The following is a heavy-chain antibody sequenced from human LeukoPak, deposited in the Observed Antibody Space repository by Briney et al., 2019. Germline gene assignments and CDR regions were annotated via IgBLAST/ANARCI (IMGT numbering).Heavy chain of an antibody. D-gene: IGHD5-12*01. V-gene: IGHV4-39*01. CDR3: ATGKYSGYYDY. Sequence: SETLSLTCTVSGGSIGTSTYYGGWVRQPPGKGLEWIGSMYYGGTTYYNPSLKSRVTLSVDTSKNQFSLRLSSVTAADSAVYFCATGKYSGYYDYWGQGTLVTVPS. J-gene: IGHJ4*02. CDR2: MYYGGTT. CDR1: GGSIGTSTYY.